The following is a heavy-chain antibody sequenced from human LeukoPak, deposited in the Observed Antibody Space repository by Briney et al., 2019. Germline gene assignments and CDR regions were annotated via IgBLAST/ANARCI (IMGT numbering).Heavy chain of an antibody. CDR1: GFTLSSYG. J-gene: IGHJ4*02. CDR3: AKTSYGDYAPYYFDY. D-gene: IGHD4-17*01. CDR2: ISYDGSNK. Sequence: GGSLRLSCAASGFTLSSYGMHWVRQAPGKGLEWVAVISYDGSNKYYADSVKGRFTISRDNSKNTLYLQMNSLRAEDTAVYYCAKTSYGDYAPYYFDYWGQGTLVTVSS. V-gene: IGHV3-30*18.